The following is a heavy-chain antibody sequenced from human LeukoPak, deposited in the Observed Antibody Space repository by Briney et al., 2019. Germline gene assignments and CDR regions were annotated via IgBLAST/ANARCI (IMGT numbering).Heavy chain of an antibody. CDR3: ARAGVYYDFWSGYYHWFDP. J-gene: IGHJ5*02. Sequence: PSETLSLTCAVYGGSFSGYYWSWIRQPPGKGLEWIGEINHSGSTNYNPSLKSRVTISVDTSKNQFSLKLSSVTAADTAVYYCARAGVYYDFWSGYYHWFDPWGQGTLVTVSS. CDR1: GGSFSGYY. D-gene: IGHD3-3*01. CDR2: INHSGST. V-gene: IGHV4-34*01.